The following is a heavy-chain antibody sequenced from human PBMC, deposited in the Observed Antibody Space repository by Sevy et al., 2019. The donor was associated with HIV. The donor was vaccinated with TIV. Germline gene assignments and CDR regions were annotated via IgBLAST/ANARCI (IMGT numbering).Heavy chain of an antibody. J-gene: IGHJ6*02. CDR1: GFTFSSYG. D-gene: IGHD5-12*01. CDR2: ISYDGSNK. Sequence: GGSLRLSCAASGFTFSSYGMHWVRQAPGKGLEWVAVISYDGSNKYYADSVKGRFTISRDNSKNTLYLQMNSLRAEDTAVYYCAKGFGATIGYYYYYGMDVWGQGTTVTVSS. V-gene: IGHV3-30*18. CDR3: AKGFGATIGYYYYYGMDV.